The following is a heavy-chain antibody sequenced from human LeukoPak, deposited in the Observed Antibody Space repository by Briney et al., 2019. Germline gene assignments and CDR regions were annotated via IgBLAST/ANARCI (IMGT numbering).Heavy chain of an antibody. CDR3: ARESSGMDV. V-gene: IGHV1-2*02. CDR2: INPNSGGT. J-gene: IGHJ6*02. CDR1: GNTFTDYC. Sequence: ASVKVSCKASGNTFTDYCMHWVRQAPGQGLEWMGWINPNSGGTNYAQKFQDRVTMTRDTSISTAYMELSRLRSDDTGVYYCARESSGMDVWGQGTTVTVSS.